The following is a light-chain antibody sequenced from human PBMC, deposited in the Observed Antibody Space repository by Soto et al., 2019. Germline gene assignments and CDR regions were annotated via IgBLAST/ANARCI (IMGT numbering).Light chain of an antibody. V-gene: IGKV1-5*03. CDR3: QQYDTYWT. J-gene: IGKJ1*01. CDR1: QSINNW. CDR2: KAS. Sequence: DIQMTQSPSTLSASVGDRVTITCRASQSINNWLAWYQQKPGKAPKLMIYKASNLDIGVPSRFSGSGSRTEFTLHISSLQPDVFETYCCQQYDTYWTFGQGTKVEIK.